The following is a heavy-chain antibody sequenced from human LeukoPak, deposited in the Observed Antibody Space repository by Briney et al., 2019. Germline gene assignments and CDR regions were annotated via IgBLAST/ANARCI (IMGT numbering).Heavy chain of an antibody. CDR2: ISTSNGDR. Sequence: ASAKVSCKPSGSTFPSHAITWLRQAPGQGPEWMGWISTSNGDRNYVQNLQGRITLTIDTSTTTAYMELRSLRSDDTAIYYCATRGITAARLDYWGQGTLVTVSS. CDR3: ATRGITAARLDY. CDR1: GSTFPSHA. D-gene: IGHD2-2*01. J-gene: IGHJ4*02. V-gene: IGHV1-18*04.